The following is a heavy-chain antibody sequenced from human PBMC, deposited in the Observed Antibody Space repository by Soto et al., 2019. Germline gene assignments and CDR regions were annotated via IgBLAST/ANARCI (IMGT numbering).Heavy chain of an antibody. CDR2: ISSGSATI. V-gene: IGHV3-48*02. CDR1: GFTFSSYA. Sequence: PGGSLRLSCAASGFTFSSYAMNWVRQAPGKGLDWVSYISSGSATIYYADSVKGRFTISRDNAKNSVYLQMDSLRDEDTAVYYCARDSASYSSSSGSYWYFDLWGRGTLVTVS. D-gene: IGHD6-6*01. CDR3: ARDSASYSSSSGSYWYFDL. J-gene: IGHJ2*01.